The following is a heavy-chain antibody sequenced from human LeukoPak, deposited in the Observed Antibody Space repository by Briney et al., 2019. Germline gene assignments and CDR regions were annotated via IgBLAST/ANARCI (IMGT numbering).Heavy chain of an antibody. CDR1: GFTFSSYS. V-gene: IGHV3-21*01. CDR3: ARESWDIVVVPAALDY. Sequence: GGSLRLSCAASGFTFSSYSMNGVRQAPGKGLEWVSSISSSSSYIYYADSVKGRFTISRDNAKNSLYLQMNSLRAEDTAVYYCARESWDIVVVPAALDYWGQGTLVTVSS. J-gene: IGHJ4*02. D-gene: IGHD2-2*01. CDR2: ISSSSSYI.